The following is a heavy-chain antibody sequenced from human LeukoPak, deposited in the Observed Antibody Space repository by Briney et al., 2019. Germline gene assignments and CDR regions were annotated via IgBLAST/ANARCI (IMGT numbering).Heavy chain of an antibody. J-gene: IGHJ4*02. CDR3: SREGRWLQLGFDY. V-gene: IGHV4-59*01. Sequence: PSETLSLTCTVSGASMSCFYWSWIRQSPGKGLEWIGYIYSSGSTNYNPSLKSRVTISVDTSKSQFSLKLSSVTAADTAVYFCSREGRWLQLGFDYWGRGTLVTVS. CDR2: IYSSGST. D-gene: IGHD5-24*01. CDR1: GASMSCFY.